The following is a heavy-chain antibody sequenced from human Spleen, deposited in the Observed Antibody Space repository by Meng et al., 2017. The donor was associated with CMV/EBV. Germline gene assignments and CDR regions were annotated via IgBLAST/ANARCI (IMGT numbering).Heavy chain of an antibody. CDR3: ARGVVVPAANLWFDP. CDR2: INPNSGGT. V-gene: IGHV1-2*02. Sequence: SGYTFTGYYRHWVRQAPGQGLEWMGWINPNSGGTNYAQKFQGRVTMTRDTSISTAYMELSRLRSDDTAVYYCARGVVVPAANLWFDPWGQGTLVTVSS. CDR1: GYTFTGYY. D-gene: IGHD2-2*01. J-gene: IGHJ5*02.